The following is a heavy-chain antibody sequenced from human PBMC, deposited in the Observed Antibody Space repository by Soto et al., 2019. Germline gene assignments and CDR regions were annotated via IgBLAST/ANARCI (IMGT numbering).Heavy chain of an antibody. J-gene: IGHJ6*01. D-gene: IGHD2-2*01. CDR1: GCTFSSYA. CDR2: IIPIFGTA. Sequence: SVKVSCKASGCTFSSYAISWVRQAPGQGLEWMGGIIPIFGTANYAQKFQGRVTITADESTSTAYMELSSLRSEDTAVYYCARAREGYCSSTSCYATSGYYYGMEVWGQGTTVSVSS. CDR3: ARAREGYCSSTSCYATSGYYYGMEV. V-gene: IGHV1-69*13.